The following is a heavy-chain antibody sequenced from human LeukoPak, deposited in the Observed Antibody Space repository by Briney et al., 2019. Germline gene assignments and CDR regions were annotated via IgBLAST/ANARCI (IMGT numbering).Heavy chain of an antibody. CDR2: IRYDGSNK. CDR3: ARGDYGDYYYYYMDV. D-gene: IGHD4-17*01. CDR1: GFTFSSYG. Sequence: GGSLRLSCAASGFTFSSYGMHWVRQAPGKGLEWVAFIRYDGSNKYYADSVKGRFTISRDNSKNTLYLQMNSPRAEDTAVYYCARGDYGDYYYYYMDVWGKGTTVTISS. V-gene: IGHV3-30*02. J-gene: IGHJ6*03.